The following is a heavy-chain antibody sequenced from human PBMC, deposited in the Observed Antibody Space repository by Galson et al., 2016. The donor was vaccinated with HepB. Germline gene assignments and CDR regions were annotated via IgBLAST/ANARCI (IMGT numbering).Heavy chain of an antibody. D-gene: IGHD5-24*01. J-gene: IGHJ4*02. CDR2: MSDSGGST. Sequence: SLRLSCAASGFIFSSYAMSWVRQAPGKGLEWVSAMSDSGGSTYYADSVKGRFTISGDNSKNTLYLQMNSLRAEDTAVYYCARAPLEMAIIQRGYFDYWGQGTLVTVSS. CDR3: ARAPLEMAIIQRGYFDY. V-gene: IGHV3-23*01. CDR1: GFIFSSYA.